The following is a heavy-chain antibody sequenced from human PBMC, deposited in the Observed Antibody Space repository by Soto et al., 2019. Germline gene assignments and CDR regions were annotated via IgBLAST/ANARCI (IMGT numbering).Heavy chain of an antibody. J-gene: IGHJ4*02. CDR1: GFTFSSYS. V-gene: IGHV3-21*01. D-gene: IGHD1-26*01. Sequence: EVQLVESGGGLVKPGGSLRLSCAASGFTFSSYSMNWVRQAPGKGLEWVSSISSSSSYIYYADSVKGRFTISRDNAKNSLYLQMNSLRAEDTAVYYCARVRSGSLRASGYWGQGNLVTVSS. CDR3: ARVRSGSLRASGY. CDR2: ISSSSSYI.